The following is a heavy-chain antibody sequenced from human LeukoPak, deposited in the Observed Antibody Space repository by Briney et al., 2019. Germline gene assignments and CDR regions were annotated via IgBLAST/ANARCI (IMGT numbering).Heavy chain of an antibody. D-gene: IGHD1-7*01. CDR1: GFTFSSYW. J-gene: IGHJ3*02. CDR2: INTDGSST. Sequence: PGGSLRLSCAASGFTFSSYWMHWVRQAPGKGLVWVSRINTDGSSTTYADSVKGRFTISRDNSKNTLYLQMNSLRAEDTAVYYCAKDPVYNWNYPDAFDIWGQGTMVTVSS. V-gene: IGHV3-74*03. CDR3: AKDPVYNWNYPDAFDI.